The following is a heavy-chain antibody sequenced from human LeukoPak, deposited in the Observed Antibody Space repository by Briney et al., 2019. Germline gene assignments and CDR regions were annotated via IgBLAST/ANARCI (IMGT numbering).Heavy chain of an antibody. V-gene: IGHV4-34*01. CDR2: INHSGST. CDR3: ARALNDSGYFDY. Sequence: SETLSLTCTVSGGSISSYYWSWIRQPPGKGLEWIGEINHSGSTNYNPSLKSRVTISVDTSKNQFSLKLSSVTAADTAVYYCARALNDSGYFDYWGQGTLVTVSS. J-gene: IGHJ4*02. CDR1: GGSISSYY. D-gene: IGHD3-22*01.